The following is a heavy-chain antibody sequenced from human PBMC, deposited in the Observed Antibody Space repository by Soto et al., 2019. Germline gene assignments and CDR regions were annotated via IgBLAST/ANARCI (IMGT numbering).Heavy chain of an antibody. CDR2: IYYSGST. Sequence: SETLSLTCTVSVGSISSYYWSWIRQPPGKGLEWIGYIYYSGSTSYNRSLKSRVTISVDTSKNQFSLKLSSVTAADTAVYYCARDRDDFWSGPYFGYWGQGTLVTVS. CDR3: ARDRDDFWSGPYFGY. D-gene: IGHD3-3*01. J-gene: IGHJ4*02. V-gene: IGHV4-59*01. CDR1: VGSISSYY.